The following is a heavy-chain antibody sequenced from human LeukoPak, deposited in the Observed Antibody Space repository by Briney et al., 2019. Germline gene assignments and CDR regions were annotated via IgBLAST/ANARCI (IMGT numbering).Heavy chain of an antibody. J-gene: IGHJ2*01. D-gene: IGHD1-7*01. Sequence: GASVKVSCKASGYTFTSYYMHWVRQAPGQGLEWMGGIIPIFGTANYAQKFQGRVTITADESTSTAYMELSSLRSEDTAVYYCAGRRTRLDWYFDLWGRGTLVTVSS. V-gene: IGHV1-69*13. CDR1: GYTFTSYY. CDR3: AGRRTRLDWYFDL. CDR2: IIPIFGTA.